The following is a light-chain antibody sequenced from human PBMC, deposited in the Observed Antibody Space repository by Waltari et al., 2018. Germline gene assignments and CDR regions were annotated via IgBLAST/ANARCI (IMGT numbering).Light chain of an antibody. Sequence: DIQMTQSPSSLSAFVGDRVTTTCRASQGIGNDLGWYQQKPGKAPKRLIYSASSLQPGVPSRFSGSGSGTEFTLTISSLQPEDFASYYCLQYNNYPWTFGQGTKVEIK. V-gene: IGKV1-17*01. CDR3: LQYNNYPWT. CDR1: QGIGND. J-gene: IGKJ1*01. CDR2: SAS.